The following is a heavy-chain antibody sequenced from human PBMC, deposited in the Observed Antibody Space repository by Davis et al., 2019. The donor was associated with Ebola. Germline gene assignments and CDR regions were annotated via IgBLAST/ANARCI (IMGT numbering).Heavy chain of an antibody. CDR2: INAGNGNT. Sequence: AASVKVSCKASGYTFTSYAMHWVRQAPGQRLEWMGWINAGNGNTKYSQKFQGRVTITRDTSASTAYMELSSLRSEDTAVYYCATAGRSGSSTPYGMDVWGKGTTVTVSS. V-gene: IGHV1-3*01. J-gene: IGHJ6*04. CDR3: ATAGRSGSSTPYGMDV. CDR1: GYTFTSYA. D-gene: IGHD3-10*01.